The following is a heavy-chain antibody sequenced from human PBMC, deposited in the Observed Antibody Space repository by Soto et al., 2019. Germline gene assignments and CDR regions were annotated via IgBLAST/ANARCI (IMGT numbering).Heavy chain of an antibody. CDR3: ARAVRYCTNGVCYTLFDY. Sequence: QVQLVQSGAEVKKPGSSVKVSCKASGGTFSSYAISWVRQAPGQGLEWMGGIIPIFGTANYAQKFQGRVTITADESTSTAYMELSSLRPEDTAVYYCARAVRYCTNGVCYTLFDYWGQGTLVTVSS. D-gene: IGHD2-8*01. CDR1: GGTFSSYA. CDR2: IIPIFGTA. J-gene: IGHJ4*02. V-gene: IGHV1-69*01.